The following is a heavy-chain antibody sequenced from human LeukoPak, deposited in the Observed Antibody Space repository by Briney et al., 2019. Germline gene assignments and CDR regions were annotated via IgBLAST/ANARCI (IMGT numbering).Heavy chain of an antibody. CDR3: ARDPYSVLNERDDY. D-gene: IGHD2-8*01. J-gene: IGHJ4*02. V-gene: IGHV3-21*01. CDR2: ISSSSYI. CDR1: GFTFSSYS. Sequence: PGGSLRLSCAASGFTFSSYSMNWVRQAPGKGLEWVSSISSSSYIYYADSVKGRFTISRDNAKNSLYLQMNSLRAEDTAVYYCARDPYSVLNERDDYWGQGTLVTVSS.